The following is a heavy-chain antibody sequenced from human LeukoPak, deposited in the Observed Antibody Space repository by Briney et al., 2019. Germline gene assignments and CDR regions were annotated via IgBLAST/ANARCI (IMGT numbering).Heavy chain of an antibody. J-gene: IGHJ4*02. V-gene: IGHV4-4*02. CDR3: ATALPFRIDY. CDR1: GGSISSNNW. CDR2: IYHSGPT. Sequence: SGTPSLTCAVSGGSISSNNWWSWVRQPPGKGLEWIGEIYHSGPTNYNPSLKSRVTISVDKTKNQFSLKLSSVTAADTAVYYCATALPFRIDYWGQGTLVTVSS. D-gene: IGHD2/OR15-2a*01.